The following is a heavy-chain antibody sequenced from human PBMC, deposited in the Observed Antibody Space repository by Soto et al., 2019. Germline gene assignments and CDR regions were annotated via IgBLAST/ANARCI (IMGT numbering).Heavy chain of an antibody. D-gene: IGHD4-17*01. CDR2: ISTYNGNT. Sequence: QVQLVQSGAEVKKPGASVKVSCKASGYTFINYGIRWVRQAPGQGLEWMGWISTYNGNTNYAHKLQGRVTVTTDTSTSTAYMELGSLRSDDTAVYYCARGPYGDYGLGYWGQGTLVSVSS. J-gene: IGHJ4*02. V-gene: IGHV1-18*01. CDR3: ARGPYGDYGLGY. CDR1: GYTFINYG.